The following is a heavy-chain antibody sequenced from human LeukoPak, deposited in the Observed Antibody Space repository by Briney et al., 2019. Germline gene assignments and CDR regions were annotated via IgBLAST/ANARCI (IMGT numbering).Heavy chain of an antibody. D-gene: IGHD5-18*01. CDR3: AREGTFDRPWNIVRWYSYGLDLSRYYYMDV. CDR1: GGTFSSYA. Sequence: SVKVSCKASGGTFSSYAISWVRQAPGQGLEWMGGIIPIFGTANYAHKFQGRVTITTDESTSTAYMELSSLRSEDTAVYYCAREGTFDRPWNIVRWYSYGLDLSRYYYMDVWGKGTTVTVSS. V-gene: IGHV1-69*05. J-gene: IGHJ6*03. CDR2: IIPIFGTA.